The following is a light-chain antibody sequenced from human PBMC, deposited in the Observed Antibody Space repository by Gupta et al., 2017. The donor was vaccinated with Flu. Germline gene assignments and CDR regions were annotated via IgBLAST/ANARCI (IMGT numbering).Light chain of an antibody. Sequence: SVLTQPPPASGTPAPRVTITCSGSSSNVGTNTVSWYHQLPGTAPKLLIYSNDERPSGVPDRFSGSTAGTSGYLAIIGLQSEDEADEYGAAWDDSLNGPVLGGGTKLTVL. CDR1: SSNVGTNT. V-gene: IGLV1-44*01. CDR3: AAWDDSLNGPV. J-gene: IGLJ3*02. CDR2: SND.